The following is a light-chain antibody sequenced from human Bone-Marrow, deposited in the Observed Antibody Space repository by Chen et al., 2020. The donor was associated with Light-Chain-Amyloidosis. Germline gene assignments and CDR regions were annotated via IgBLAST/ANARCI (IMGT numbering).Light chain of an antibody. CDR1: NIGSTS. CDR3: QVWDRSSDRPV. J-gene: IGLJ3*02. Sequence: SYELTQPSSVSVAPGQTATIACGGNNIGSTSVHWYQQTPGQAPLLVVYDDSDRPSGIPERLSGPNSGNTATLTISRVEAGDEADYYCQVWDRSSDRPVFGGGTKLTVL. CDR2: DDS. V-gene: IGLV3-21*02.